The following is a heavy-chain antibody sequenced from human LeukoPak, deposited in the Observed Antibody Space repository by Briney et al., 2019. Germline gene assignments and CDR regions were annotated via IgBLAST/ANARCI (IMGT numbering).Heavy chain of an antibody. V-gene: IGHV4-59*01. Sequence: PSETLSPTCNLSADSIKNYYWNSIRHTPRKGLECIGYIYQSENTKYHPPHTSRLIMSIDQSKIQFSLKLSYVTAADTVVYYCARAIYRSETYYVVDYDPWGQGALVNVSS. CDR3: ARAIYRSETYYVVDYDP. CDR1: ADSIKNYY. D-gene: IGHD3-10*01. CDR2: IYQSENT. J-gene: IGHJ5*02.